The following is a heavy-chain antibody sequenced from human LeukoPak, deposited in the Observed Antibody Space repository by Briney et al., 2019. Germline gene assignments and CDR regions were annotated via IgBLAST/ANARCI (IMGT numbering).Heavy chain of an antibody. CDR2: ISSSSSYI. J-gene: IGHJ4*02. Sequence: GGSLRLSCAASGFTFSSYSMNWVRQAPGKGLEWVSSISSSSSYIYYADSVKGRFTISRDNSKNTVYLQMNSLRAEDTAVYYCAKQLRSVWYYFDNWGQGTLVTVSS. CDR1: GFTFSSYS. V-gene: IGHV3-21*01. CDR3: AKQLRSVWYYFDN. D-gene: IGHD6-19*01.